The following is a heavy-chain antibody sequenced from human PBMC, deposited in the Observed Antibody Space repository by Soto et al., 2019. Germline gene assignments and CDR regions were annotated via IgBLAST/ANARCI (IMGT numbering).Heavy chain of an antibody. J-gene: IGHJ3*02. CDR2: TIPVFNTA. CDR3: APGVYGSGNYYTGPSSFDI. D-gene: IGHD3-10*01. CDR1: GGTLSDHG. V-gene: IGHV1-69*06. Sequence: QVQLEQSGAEVKKPGSSVKVSCKASGGTLSDHGVAWLRQAPGQGLEWMGGTIPVFNTAKYAQKFQGRVTVTADKFTNITYMELSSLRSEYTAFDFCAPGVYGSGNYYTGPSSFDIGGQGTMVIVSS.